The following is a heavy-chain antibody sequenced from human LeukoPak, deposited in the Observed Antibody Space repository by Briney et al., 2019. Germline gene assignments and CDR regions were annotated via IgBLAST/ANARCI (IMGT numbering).Heavy chain of an antibody. D-gene: IGHD2-2*01. Sequence: PSETLSLTCTVSGGSISSYYWSWIRQPAGKGLEWIGRIYTSGSTNYNPSLKSRVTMSVDTSKNQFSLKLSSVTAADAAVYYCARLVGYCSSSCWFDPWGQGTLVTVSS. V-gene: IGHV4-4*07. CDR2: IYTSGST. J-gene: IGHJ5*02. CDR1: GGSISSYY. CDR3: ARLVGYCSSSCWFDP.